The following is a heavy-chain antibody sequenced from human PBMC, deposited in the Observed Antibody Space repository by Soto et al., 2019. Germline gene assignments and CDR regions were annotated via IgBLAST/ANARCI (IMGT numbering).Heavy chain of an antibody. J-gene: IGHJ4*02. D-gene: IGHD4-17*01. CDR3: AKRTSGTTWGESDY. CDR2: ISGYSGNA. Sequence: QVQVMQSGAEVKKPGDSVKVSCKTSGYIFSDYGINWVRQAPGQGLEWMGWISGYSGNANLAQKFQGRVTMTTDKSTRTAYKELRRLSSDDTAVYYCAKRTSGTTWGESDYWGQGTLVTVSS. V-gene: IGHV1-18*04. CDR1: GYIFSDYG.